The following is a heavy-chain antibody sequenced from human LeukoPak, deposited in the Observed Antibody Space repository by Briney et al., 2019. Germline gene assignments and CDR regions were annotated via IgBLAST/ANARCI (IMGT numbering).Heavy chain of an antibody. J-gene: IGHJ4*02. Sequence: PGRSLRLSCAASGFTFSSYGMHWVRQAPGKGLEWVAVISYDGSNKYYADSVKGRFTISRDNSKNTLYLQMNSLRAEDSAVYYCAKGGLGDGYFDYWGQGTLVTVSS. CDR1: GFTFSSYG. CDR3: AKGGLGDGYFDY. D-gene: IGHD3-16*01. V-gene: IGHV3-30*18. CDR2: ISYDGSNK.